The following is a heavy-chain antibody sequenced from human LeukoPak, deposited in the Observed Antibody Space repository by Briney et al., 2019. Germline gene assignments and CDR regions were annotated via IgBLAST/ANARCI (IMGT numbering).Heavy chain of an antibody. CDR1: GFTFNIYA. V-gene: IGHV3-23*01. J-gene: IGHJ6*03. CDR2: ISGSGGTT. CDR3: AKVARNCSGGSCFYNYYMDV. Sequence: GGSLRLSRAASGFTFNIYAMRWVRQAPGKGLEWVSAISGSGGTTYYADSVKGRFTISRDNSKNTLYLQMKSLRAEDTAMYYCAKVARNCSGGSCFYNYYMDVWGKGTTVTVYS. D-gene: IGHD2-15*01.